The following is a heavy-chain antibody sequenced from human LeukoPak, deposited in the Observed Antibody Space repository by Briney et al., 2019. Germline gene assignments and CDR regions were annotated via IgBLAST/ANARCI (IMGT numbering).Heavy chain of an antibody. CDR2: IYPGDSDT. V-gene: IGHV5-51*01. CDR3: ARLRTEYSSSWYGFDYGMDV. J-gene: IGHJ6*02. CDR1: GYSFTSYW. Sequence: GESLKISCKGSGYSFTSYWIGWVRQMPGKGLEWMGIIYPGDSDTRYSPSFQGQVTISADKSISTAYLQWSSLKASDTAMYYCARLRTEYSSSWYGFDYGMDVWGQGTTVTVSS. D-gene: IGHD6-13*01.